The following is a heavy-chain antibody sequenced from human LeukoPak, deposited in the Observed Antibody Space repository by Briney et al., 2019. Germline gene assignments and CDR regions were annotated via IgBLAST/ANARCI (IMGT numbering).Heavy chain of an antibody. CDR3: AREYTYYYDSSGYYFFDY. CDR2: IYTSGST. Sequence: SETLSLTCTVSGGSISSYYWSWIRQLAGKGLECIGRIYTSGSTNYNPSLKSRVTMSVDTSKNQFSLKLSSVTAADTAVYYCAREYTYYYDSSGYYFFDYWGQGTLVTVSS. D-gene: IGHD3-22*01. CDR1: GGSISSYY. V-gene: IGHV4-4*07. J-gene: IGHJ4*02.